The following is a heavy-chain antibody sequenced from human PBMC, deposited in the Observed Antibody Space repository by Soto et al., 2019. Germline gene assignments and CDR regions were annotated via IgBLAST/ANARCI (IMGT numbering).Heavy chain of an antibody. Sequence: QVRLQESGPGLVKPSQTLSLTCTVSGASISSGGYYWSWIRQPPGRGLEFIGHIYNTGSTNYNPSLKSRITMSLDTSKNHFSLRLGSVTAADTAMYYCARDSRTGCSSTDCYMSWGRGILVTVSS. CDR3: ARDSRTGCSSTDCYMS. CDR1: GASISSGGYY. J-gene: IGHJ5*02. V-gene: IGHV4-31*03. CDR2: IYNTGST. D-gene: IGHD2-2*01.